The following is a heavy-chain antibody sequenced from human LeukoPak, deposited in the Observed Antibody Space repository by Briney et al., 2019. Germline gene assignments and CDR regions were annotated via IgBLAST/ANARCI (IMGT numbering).Heavy chain of an antibody. CDR1: GITLSNYG. CDR2: ISNDGGGT. Sequence: EAGGSLRLSCSVSGITLSNYGLVWVRQAPGKGLEWVSAISNDGGGTTYADFVKGRFTISRDNSKNTLFLQMDSLRAEDTALYYCAKGSSGYFFDLWGQGTLVTVSS. CDR3: AKGSSGYFFDL. V-gene: IGHV3-23*01. J-gene: IGHJ4*02. D-gene: IGHD3-22*01.